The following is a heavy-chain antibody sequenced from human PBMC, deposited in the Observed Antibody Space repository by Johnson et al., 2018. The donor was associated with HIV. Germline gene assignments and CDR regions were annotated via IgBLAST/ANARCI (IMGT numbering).Heavy chain of an antibody. D-gene: IGHD6-13*01. J-gene: IGHJ3*02. CDR1: RFTFMNYA. Sequence: QVQLVESGGGVVQPGRSLRLSCAASRFTFMNYAMHWVRLAPGKGLQWVAVISYNGGKKYYGDSVKGRFTISRDNFKKTLFLQMDSLRTEDTAVYYCARGRKDMEAADGLDNDGFDMWGQGTLVTVSS. V-gene: IGHV3-30*04. CDR2: ISYNGGKK. CDR3: ARGRKDMEAADGLDNDGFDM.